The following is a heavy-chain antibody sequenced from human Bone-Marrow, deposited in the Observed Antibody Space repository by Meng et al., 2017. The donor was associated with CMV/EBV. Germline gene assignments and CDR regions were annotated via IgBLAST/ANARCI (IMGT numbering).Heavy chain of an antibody. Sequence: GESLKISCAASGFTFSSYGMHWVRQAPGKGLEWVAFIRYDGSNKYYADSVKGRFTISRDNSKNTLYLQMNSLRAEDTAVYYCAKDLQYYYDSSGTQDFDYWGQGTLVTVSS. D-gene: IGHD3-22*01. CDR3: AKDLQYYYDSSGTQDFDY. CDR2: IRYDGSNK. V-gene: IGHV3-30*02. J-gene: IGHJ4*02. CDR1: GFTFSSYG.